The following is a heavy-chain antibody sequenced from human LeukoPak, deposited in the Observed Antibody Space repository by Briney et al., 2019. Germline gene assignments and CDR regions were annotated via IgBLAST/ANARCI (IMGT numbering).Heavy chain of an antibody. J-gene: IGHJ6*03. D-gene: IGHD3-3*01. V-gene: IGHV4-61*02. CDR1: GGSISSGSYY. CDR2: IYTSGST. CDR3: ARYNPYYDFWSGLYYYYMDV. Sequence: SETLSLTCTVSGGSISSGSYYWSWVRQPAGKGLEWIGRIYTSGSTNYNPSLKSRVTISVDTSKNQFSLKLSSVTAADTAVYYCARYNPYYDFWSGLYYYYMDVWGKGTTVTVSS.